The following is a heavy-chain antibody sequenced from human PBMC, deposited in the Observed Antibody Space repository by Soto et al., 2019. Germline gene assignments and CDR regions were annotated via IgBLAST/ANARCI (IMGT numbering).Heavy chain of an antibody. CDR2: ISYDGSNK. V-gene: IGHV3-30*18. CDR1: GFTFSSCG. Sequence: QVQLVESGGGVVQPGRSLRLSCAASGFTFSSCGMHWVRQAPGKGLEWVAVISYDGSNKYYADSVKGRFTISRDNSKTTLYLQMNSLRAEDTAVYYCAKDRIEGSGSEYGMDVWGQGTTVTVSS. CDR3: AKDRIEGSGSEYGMDV. J-gene: IGHJ6*02. D-gene: IGHD3-10*01.